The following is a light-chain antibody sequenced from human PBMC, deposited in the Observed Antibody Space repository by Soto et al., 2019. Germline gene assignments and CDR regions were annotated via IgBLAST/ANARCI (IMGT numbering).Light chain of an antibody. V-gene: IGKV1-5*03. CDR1: QSISSW. Sequence: QMTQTPGTLSASVGDSVTIPCXASQSISSWLAWYQQKPGKAPKLLIYKASSLESGVPSRFSGSGSGTEFTLTISSLQPDDFATYYCQQYNSYPWTFGQAAKVDIK. CDR3: QQYNSYPWT. J-gene: IGKJ1*01. CDR2: KAS.